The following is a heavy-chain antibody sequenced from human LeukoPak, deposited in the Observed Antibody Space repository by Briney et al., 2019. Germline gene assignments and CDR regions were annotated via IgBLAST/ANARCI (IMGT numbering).Heavy chain of an antibody. CDR2: IYSGGRT. CDR3: ARDQYSYAHAAH. V-gene: IGHV3-53*01. J-gene: IGHJ4*02. Sequence: PGGSLRLSCAASGFTVSSNYMGWVRQAPGKGLEWVSVIYSGGRTYYADSVKGRFTISRDNSKNTLHLQMNSLRAEDTAVYYCARDQYSYAHAAHWGQGTLVTVSS. D-gene: IGHD5-18*01. CDR1: GFTVSSNY.